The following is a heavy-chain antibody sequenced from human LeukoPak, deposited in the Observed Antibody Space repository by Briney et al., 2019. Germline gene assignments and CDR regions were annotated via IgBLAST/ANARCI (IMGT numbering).Heavy chain of an antibody. CDR3: LRGGGRSYCYY. CDR1: GYTFTAYN. V-gene: IGHV1-2*02. CDR2: MNPNRGDT. Sequence: ASVTVSYKPSGYTFTAYNIHWVRQAPGQGLEWMGWMNPNRGDTNYAQNFQGRVTMTRDTDISTAYMELSSLRSDDTAVYFCLRGGGRSYCYYWGQGTPVTGSS. D-gene: IGHD2-15*01. J-gene: IGHJ4*02.